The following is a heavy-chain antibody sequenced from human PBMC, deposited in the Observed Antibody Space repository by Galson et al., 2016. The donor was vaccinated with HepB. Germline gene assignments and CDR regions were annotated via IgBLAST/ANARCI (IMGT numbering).Heavy chain of an antibody. V-gene: IGHV3-66*01. J-gene: IGHJ4*02. CDR3: ARTSGNYGDYYLDY. CDR1: GFTVSSNY. CDR2: IHAGGRT. Sequence: SLRLSCAASGFTVSSNYMSWVRQAPGKGLEWVSVIHAGGRTYYADSVRGRFTISRENSKNTLYLQMNSLRAEDTAVNYCARTSGNYGDYYLDYWGQGTLVIVSS. D-gene: IGHD4-17*01.